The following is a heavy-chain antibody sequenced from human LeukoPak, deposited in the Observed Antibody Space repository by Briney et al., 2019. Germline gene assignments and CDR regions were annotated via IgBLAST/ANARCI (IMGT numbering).Heavy chain of an antibody. Sequence: SETLSLTCTVSGGSTRNYYWGWIRQPAGKLLEWIGRMHSNGNSNYNPSRSGRLTLSLDTSKNEFSLRLYSVTAADTAVYYCARDGVVAAGTILDFWGQGTPVTVSS. V-gene: IGHV4-4*07. J-gene: IGHJ4*02. CDR3: ARDGVVAAGTILDF. CDR1: GGSTRNYY. D-gene: IGHD6-13*01. CDR2: MHSNGNS.